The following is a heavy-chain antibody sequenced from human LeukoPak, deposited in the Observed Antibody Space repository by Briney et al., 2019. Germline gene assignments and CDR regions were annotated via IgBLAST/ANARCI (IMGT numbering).Heavy chain of an antibody. CDR1: GFTFSSYG. J-gene: IGHJ4*02. Sequence: PGGSLRLSCAASGFTFSSYGMHWVRQAPGKGLEWVAVISYDGSNKYYADSVKGRFTISRDNSKNTLYLQMNSLRAEDTAVYYCARDRYMDPIAVAGTYFDYWGQGTLVTVSS. CDR3: ARDRYMDPIAVAGTYFDY. V-gene: IGHV3-30*03. D-gene: IGHD6-19*01. CDR2: ISYDGSNK.